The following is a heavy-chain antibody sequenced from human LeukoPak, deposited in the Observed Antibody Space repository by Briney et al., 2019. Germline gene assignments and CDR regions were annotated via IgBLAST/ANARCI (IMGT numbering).Heavy chain of an antibody. J-gene: IGHJ4*02. CDR1: GFTFSSYE. Sequence: GGSLRLSCAASGFTFSSYEMNWVRQAPGKGLEWVSYISSSGSTIYYADSVKGRFTISRDNSENTLFLQMSSLRAEDTATYYCAKHYGSGTYYNYFTYCGQGTLVSVSS. D-gene: IGHD3-10*01. CDR3: AKHYGSGTYYNYFTY. V-gene: IGHV3-48*03. CDR2: ISSSGSTI.